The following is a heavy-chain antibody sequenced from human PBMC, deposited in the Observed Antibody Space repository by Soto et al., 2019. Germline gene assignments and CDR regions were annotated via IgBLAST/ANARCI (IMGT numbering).Heavy chain of an antibody. CDR1: GFTFSSYA. CDR2: ISYDGSNK. J-gene: IGHJ3*02. D-gene: IGHD3-22*01. V-gene: IGHV3-30-3*01. CDR3: AGVITDDAFDI. Sequence: PGGSLRLSCAASGFTFSSYAMHWVRQAPGKGLEWVAVISYDGSNKYYADSVKGRFTISRDNSKNTLYLQMNSLRAEDTAVYYCAGVITDDAFDIWGQGTMVTVSS.